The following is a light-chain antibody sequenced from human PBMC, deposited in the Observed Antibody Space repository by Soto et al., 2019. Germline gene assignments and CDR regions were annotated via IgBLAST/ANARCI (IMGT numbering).Light chain of an antibody. V-gene: IGKV1-5*03. CDR3: QQYKSYPYT. J-gene: IGKJ2*01. CDR2: QAS. CDR1: QSISSW. Sequence: DIQMTQSPSTLSASVGDRVTITCRASQSISSWLAWYQQKPGKAPKLLIYQASSLETGDPSRFSGSASGTAFTLTISSLQPDDFATYFCQQYKSYPYTFGQETKVEIK.